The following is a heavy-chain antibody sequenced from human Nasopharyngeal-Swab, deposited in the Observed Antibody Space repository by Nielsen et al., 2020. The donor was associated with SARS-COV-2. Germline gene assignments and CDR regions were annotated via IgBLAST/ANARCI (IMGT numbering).Heavy chain of an antibody. V-gene: IGHV4-34*01. CDR2: INHSGST. Sequence: WIRQPPGKGLEWIGVINHSGSTNYNPSLKSRVTISVDTSKNQFSLKLSSVTAADTAVYYCARGYGDYDYWGQGTLVTVSS. CDR3: ARGYGDYDY. J-gene: IGHJ4*02. D-gene: IGHD4-17*01.